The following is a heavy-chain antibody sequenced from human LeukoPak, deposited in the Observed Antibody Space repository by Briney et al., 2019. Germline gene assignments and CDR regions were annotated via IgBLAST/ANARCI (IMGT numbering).Heavy chain of an antibody. CDR2: ISYDGSNK. Sequence: PGGSLRLSCAASGFTFSSYGMHWVRQAPGKGLEWVAVISYDGSNKYYADSVKGRFTISRDNSKNTLYIEMNSLRAEDTAVYYCASGKSYSSSSELSSFDYWGQGTLVTVSS. CDR3: ASGKSYSSSSELSSFDY. CDR1: GFTFSSYG. J-gene: IGHJ4*02. V-gene: IGHV3-30*03. D-gene: IGHD6-13*01.